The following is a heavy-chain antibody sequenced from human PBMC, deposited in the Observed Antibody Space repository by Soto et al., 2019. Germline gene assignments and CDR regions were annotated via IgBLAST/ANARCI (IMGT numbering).Heavy chain of an antibody. CDR3: ARALYSSGWYYAFDI. Sequence: SETLSLTCAVYGGSFSGYYWSWIRQPPGKGLQWIAEINHSGSTNYNPSLKSRVTISVDTSKNQFSLRLNSVTAADTAVYYCARALYSSGWYYAFDIWGQGTMVTVSS. J-gene: IGHJ3*02. V-gene: IGHV4-34*01. CDR2: INHSGST. D-gene: IGHD6-19*01. CDR1: GGSFSGYY.